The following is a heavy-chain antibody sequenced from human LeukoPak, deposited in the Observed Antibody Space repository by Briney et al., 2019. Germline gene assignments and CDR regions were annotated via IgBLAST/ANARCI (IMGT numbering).Heavy chain of an antibody. CDR2: ISYDGSNK. D-gene: IGHD2-2*01. CDR3: AKEVVVVPAAKWAFDY. Sequence: GRSLRLSCAASGFTSSSYGMHWVRQAPGKGLEWVAVISYDGSNKYYADSVKGRFTISRDNSKNTLYLQMNSLRAEDTAVYYCAKEVVVVPAAKWAFDYWGQGTLVTVSS. J-gene: IGHJ4*02. CDR1: GFTSSSYG. V-gene: IGHV3-30*18.